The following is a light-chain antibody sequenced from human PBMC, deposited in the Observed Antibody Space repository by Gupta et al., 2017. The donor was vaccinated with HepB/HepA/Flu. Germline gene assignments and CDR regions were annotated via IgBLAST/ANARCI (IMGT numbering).Light chain of an antibody. CDR2: QDY. CDR1: KLGDKY. J-gene: IGLJ1*01. Sequence: SYDLTQPPSVSVFPGQTASITCSGDKLGDKYTCWYQQKPGQSPVLVIYQDYKRPSGIPERFSGSNSGNTATLTISGTQAMDEADYYCQAWDSTTGVFGTGTKVTVL. V-gene: IGLV3-1*01. CDR3: QAWDSTTGV.